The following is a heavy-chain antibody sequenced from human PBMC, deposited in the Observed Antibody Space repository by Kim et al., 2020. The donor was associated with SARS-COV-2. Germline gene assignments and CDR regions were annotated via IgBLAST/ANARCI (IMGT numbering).Heavy chain of an antibody. J-gene: IGHJ5*02. CDR3: ARHSPSYDP. Sequence: TGTTQYNPSLKSRLTMAVDTSNNPLSLKLSSVTAADTAVYYCARHSPSYDPWGQGTLVTVSS. CDR2: TGTT. V-gene: IGHV4-4*08.